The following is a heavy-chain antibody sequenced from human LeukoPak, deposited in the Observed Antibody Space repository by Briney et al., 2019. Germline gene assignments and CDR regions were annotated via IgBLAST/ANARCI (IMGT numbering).Heavy chain of an antibody. J-gene: IGHJ6*03. CDR3: ARVDPGGDYEDYYYMDV. V-gene: IGHV4-61*02. CDR1: GGSVSSGSYY. D-gene: IGHD2-21*02. Sequence: PSETLSLTCTVSGGSVSSGSYYWSWIRQPAGKGLEWIGRIYTTGSTNYSPSLKSRVTISLDTSKSQFSLKVTSVTAADTAVYYCARVDPGGDYEDYYYMDVWGKGTTVTVSS. CDR2: IYTTGST.